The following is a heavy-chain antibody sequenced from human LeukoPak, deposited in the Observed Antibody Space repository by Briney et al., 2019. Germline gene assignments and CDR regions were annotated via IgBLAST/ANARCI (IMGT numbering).Heavy chain of an antibody. J-gene: IGHJ4*02. Sequence: GGSMRLSCAVYGFTFSNNWMNWVRQAPGKGLEWVAVISYDGSNKYYADSVKGRFTISRDNSKNTLYLQMNSLRAEDTAVYYCARSNIVVVPAASLDCWGQGTLVTVSS. D-gene: IGHD2-2*01. V-gene: IGHV3-30-3*01. CDR2: ISYDGSNK. CDR3: ARSNIVVVPAASLDC. CDR1: GFTFSNNW.